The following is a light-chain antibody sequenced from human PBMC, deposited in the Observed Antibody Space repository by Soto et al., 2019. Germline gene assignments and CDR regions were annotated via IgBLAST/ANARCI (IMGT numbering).Light chain of an antibody. CDR1: QSVSSSY. CDR3: HQYGSSPET. CDR2: GAS. V-gene: IGKV3-20*01. J-gene: IGKJ2*01. Sequence: EIVLTQSPGTLSLSPGERATLSCRASQSVSSSYLAWYQQKPGQAPRLLIYGASSRATSIPDRFSGSWSGTDFTLTISRLEPEDFAVYYCHQYGSSPETFGKGTNLEIK.